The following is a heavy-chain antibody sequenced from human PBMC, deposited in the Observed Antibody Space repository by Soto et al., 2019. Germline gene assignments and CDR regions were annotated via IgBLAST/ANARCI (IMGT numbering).Heavy chain of an antibody. Sequence: SETLSLTCAVYGGSFSGYYWSWIRQPPGKGLEWIGEINHSGSTNYNPSLKSRVTISVDTSKNQFSLKLSSVTAADTAVYYCARERQQLIRTYFMDVWGKGTTVTVSS. D-gene: IGHD6-13*01. J-gene: IGHJ6*03. V-gene: IGHV4-34*01. CDR2: INHSGST. CDR1: GGSFSGYY. CDR3: ARERQQLIRTYFMDV.